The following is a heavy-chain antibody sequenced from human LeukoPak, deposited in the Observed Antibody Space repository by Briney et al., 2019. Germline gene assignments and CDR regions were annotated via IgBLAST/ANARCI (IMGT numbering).Heavy chain of an antibody. V-gene: IGHV5-51*01. CDR2: IYPGDSDT. CDR3: ARQRTFGGVIADNWFDP. J-gene: IGHJ5*02. CDR1: GYSFTSYW. D-gene: IGHD3-16*02. Sequence: GESLKISCKGSGYSFTSYWIGWVRQMPGKGLEWMGIIYPGDSDTRYSPSFQGQVTISADKSISTAYLQWSSLKASDTAMYYCARQRTFGGVIADNWFDPWGQGTLLTVSS.